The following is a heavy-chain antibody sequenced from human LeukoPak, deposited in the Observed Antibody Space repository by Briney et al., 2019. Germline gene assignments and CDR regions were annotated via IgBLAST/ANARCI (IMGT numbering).Heavy chain of an antibody. CDR2: INPNSGGT. V-gene: IGHV1-2*02. D-gene: IGHD3-10*01. CDR3: ANTYGSGSYYPDRQNWFDP. J-gene: IGHJ5*02. CDR1: GYTFTGYY. Sequence: ASVKVSCKASGYTFTGYYMHWVRQAPGQELEWMGWINPNSGGTNYAQKFQGRVTMTRDTSISTAYMELSRLRSDDTAVYYCANTYGSGSYYPDRQNWFDPWGQGTLVTVSS.